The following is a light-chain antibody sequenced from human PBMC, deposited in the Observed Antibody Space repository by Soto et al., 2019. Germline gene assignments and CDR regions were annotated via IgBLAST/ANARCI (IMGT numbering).Light chain of an antibody. Sequence: EIVLTQSPGTLSLSPGERATLSCRASQSVSSSYLAWYQQKPGQAPRLLIYDASNRATGIPARFSGSGSGTDFTLTISSLEPEDFAVYYCQQRSNWSPWTFGQGTKVDIK. J-gene: IGKJ1*01. CDR3: QQRSNWSPWT. V-gene: IGKV3D-20*02. CDR2: DAS. CDR1: QSVSSSY.